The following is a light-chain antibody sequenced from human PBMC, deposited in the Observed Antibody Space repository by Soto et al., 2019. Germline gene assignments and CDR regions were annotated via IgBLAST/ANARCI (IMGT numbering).Light chain of an antibody. CDR3: QEYNGSPTWT. CDR2: AAS. Sequence: DIQMTQSPSSLSASVGDRVTITCRASQSISSYLNWYQQKPGKAPKLLIYAASTLQSGVPSRFSGSGYGTDFTLTISRLQLDFSATDYYQEYNGSPTWTFG. CDR1: QSISSY. V-gene: IGKV1-27*01. J-gene: IGKJ1*01.